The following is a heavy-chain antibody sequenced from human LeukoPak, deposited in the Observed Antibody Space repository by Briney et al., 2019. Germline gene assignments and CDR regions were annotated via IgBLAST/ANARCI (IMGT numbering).Heavy chain of an antibody. CDR1: GFTFSDYY. Sequence: GSLRLSCAASGFTFSDYYMSWIRQAPGKGLEWVSYISSSGSTIYYADSVKGRFTISRDNAKNSLYLQMNSLRAEDTAVYYCARYRYYDFWSGYSISDAFDIWGQGIMVTVSS. V-gene: IGHV3-11*01. CDR2: ISSSGSTI. CDR3: ARYRYYDFWSGYSISDAFDI. J-gene: IGHJ3*02. D-gene: IGHD3-3*01.